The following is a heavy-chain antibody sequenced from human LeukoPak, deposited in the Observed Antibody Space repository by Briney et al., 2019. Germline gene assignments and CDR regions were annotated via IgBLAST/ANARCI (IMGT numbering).Heavy chain of an antibody. D-gene: IGHD4-23*01. J-gene: IGHJ4*02. CDR1: GGTFSSYT. CDR3: ARDNGGMSDY. Sequence: VASVKVSCKVSGGTFSSYTISWVRQAPGQGLEWMRRIIPILGIANYAQKFQGRVTITADKSTSTAYMELSSLRSEDTAVYYCARDNGGMSDYWGQGTLVTVSS. CDR2: IIPILGIA. V-gene: IGHV1-69*04.